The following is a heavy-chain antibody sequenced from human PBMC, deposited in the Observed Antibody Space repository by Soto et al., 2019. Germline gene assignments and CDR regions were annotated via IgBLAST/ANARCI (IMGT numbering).Heavy chain of an antibody. J-gene: IGHJ6*02. D-gene: IGHD6-19*01. CDR1: GGSISSYY. CDR3: ARDQRRVAVDYWDYYYYGMDV. CDR2: IYYSGST. Sequence: SETLSLTCTVSGGSISSYYWSWIRQPPGKGLEWIGYIYYSGSTNYNPSLKSRVTISVDTSKNQFSLKLSSVTAADTAVYYCARDQRRVAVDYWDYYYYGMDVWGQGTTVTVPS. V-gene: IGHV4-59*01.